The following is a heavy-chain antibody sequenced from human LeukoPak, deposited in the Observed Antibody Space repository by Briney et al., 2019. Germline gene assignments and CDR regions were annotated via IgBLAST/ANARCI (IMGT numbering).Heavy chain of an antibody. CDR1: GGSISSYY. J-gene: IGHJ6*03. D-gene: IGHD6-13*01. V-gene: IGHV4-4*07. Sequence: SETLSLTCTVSGGSISSYYWSWLRQPAGKGLEWIGRIYTSGSTNYNPSLKSRVTMSVDTSKNKFSLTLSSVTAADTAVYYCARDGAPGIAAALYYYYMDVWGKGTTVTISS. CDR3: ARDGAPGIAAALYYYYMDV. CDR2: IYTSGST.